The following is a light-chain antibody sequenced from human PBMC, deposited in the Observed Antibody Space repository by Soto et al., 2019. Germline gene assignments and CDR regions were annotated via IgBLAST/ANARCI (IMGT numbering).Light chain of an antibody. V-gene: IGKV3-20*01. CDR3: QQYGASPLT. CDR1: EDVYINS. CDR2: GAA. J-gene: IGKJ3*01. Sequence: EIVLTQSPGILSLSPGERATLSCRASEDVYINSLAWYQQKPGQPPRLLIYGAATRASAVPDRFSGSGSGADFALTITRLEPEDFGVYYCQQYGASPLTFGPGTRVD.